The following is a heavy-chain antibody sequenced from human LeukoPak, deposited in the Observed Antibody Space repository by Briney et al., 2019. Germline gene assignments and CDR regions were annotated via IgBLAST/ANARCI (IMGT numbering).Heavy chain of an antibody. CDR3: ARLPADYGDSVSRDY. D-gene: IGHD4-17*01. J-gene: IGHJ4*02. Sequence: SETLSLTCTVSGGSISSSSYYWGWIRQPPGKGLEWIGSIYYSGSTYYNPSLKSRVTISVDTSKNQFSLKLSSVTAADTAVYYCARLPADYGDSVSRDYWGQGTLVTVSS. CDR2: IYYSGST. CDR1: GGSISSSSYY. V-gene: IGHV4-39*01.